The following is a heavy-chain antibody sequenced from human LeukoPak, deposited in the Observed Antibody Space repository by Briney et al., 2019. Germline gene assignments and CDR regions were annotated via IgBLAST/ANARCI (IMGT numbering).Heavy chain of an antibody. J-gene: IGHJ6*02. CDR2: ISSSSTI. V-gene: IGHV3-48*01. CDR1: GFTFSSYS. CDR3: ARDETDYYYYGMDV. Sequence: GGSLRLSCAASGFTFSSYSMNWVRQAPGKGLERVSYISSSSTIYYADSVKGRFTISRDNAKNSLYLQMNSLRAEDTAVYYCARDETDYYYYGMDVWGQGTTVTVSS.